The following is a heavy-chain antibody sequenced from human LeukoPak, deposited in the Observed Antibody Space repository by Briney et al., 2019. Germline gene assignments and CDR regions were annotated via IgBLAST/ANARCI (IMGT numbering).Heavy chain of an antibody. CDR3: VREYCGGDCYTDF. CDR2: LNSDGSVT. Sequence: GGSLRLSCAASGFSFSLYWMHWVRQTPGKGLVWVSRLNSDGSVTSYADSVKGRFTIARDNAKNTLYQEMNSLRAEDTAVYYCVREYCGGDCYTDFWGQGTLVTVSS. D-gene: IGHD2-21*02. V-gene: IGHV3-74*01. CDR1: GFSFSLYW. J-gene: IGHJ4*02.